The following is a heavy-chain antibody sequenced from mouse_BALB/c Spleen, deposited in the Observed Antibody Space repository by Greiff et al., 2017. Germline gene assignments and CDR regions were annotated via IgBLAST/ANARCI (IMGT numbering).Heavy chain of an antibody. CDR2: INSNGGST. D-gene: IGHD1-2*01. Sequence: EVMLVESGGGLVQPGGSLKLSCAASGFTFSSYGMSWVRQTPDKRLELVATINSNGGSTYYPDSVKGRFTISRDNAKNTLYLQMSSLKSEDTAMYYCARDEGITTATKAMDDWGQGTSVTVSS. CDR1: GFTFSSYG. J-gene: IGHJ4*01. CDR3: ARDEGITTATKAMDD. V-gene: IGHV5-6-3*01.